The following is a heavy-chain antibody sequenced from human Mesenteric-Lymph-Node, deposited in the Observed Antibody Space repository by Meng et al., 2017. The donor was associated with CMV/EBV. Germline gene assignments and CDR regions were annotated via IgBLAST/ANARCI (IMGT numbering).Heavy chain of an antibody. J-gene: IGHJ4*02. V-gene: IGHV4-39*07. Sequence: SETLSLTCTVSGGSISSSSYYWGWIRQPPGKGLEWIGSIYYTGSTYYTPSLKSRVTISVDTSKNQFSLKLSSVTAADTAVYYCARDSSGYGFDYWGQGTLVTVSS. D-gene: IGHD3-22*01. CDR3: ARDSSGYGFDY. CDR1: GGSISSSSYY. CDR2: IYYTGST.